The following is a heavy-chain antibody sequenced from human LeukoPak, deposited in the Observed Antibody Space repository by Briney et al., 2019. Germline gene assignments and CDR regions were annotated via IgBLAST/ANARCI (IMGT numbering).Heavy chain of an antibody. D-gene: IGHD3-22*01. V-gene: IGHV4-30-2*01. CDR1: GGSISSGGYS. J-gene: IGHJ3*02. CDR2: IYHSGST. CDR3: ARSVDMIGAFDN. Sequence: SETLSLTCAVSGGSISSGGYSWSWIRQPPGKGLEWIGYIYHSGSTYYNPSLKSRVTISVDRSKNQFSLKLSSVTAADTAVYYCARSVDMIGAFDNWGRGTMVTVSS.